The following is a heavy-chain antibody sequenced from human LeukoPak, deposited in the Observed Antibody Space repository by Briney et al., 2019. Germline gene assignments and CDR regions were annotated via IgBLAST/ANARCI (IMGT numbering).Heavy chain of an antibody. CDR3: AKGLHVTMVRGSIADGFDM. CDR2: ISGIGGST. V-gene: IGHV3-23*01. CDR1: GFTFSSYA. D-gene: IGHD3-10*01. J-gene: IGHJ3*02. Sequence: GGSLRLSCAASGFTFSSYAMSWVRQAPGKGLEWVSTISGIGGSTYYADSVKGRFTISRDNSKNTLFLQMNSLRAEDTAVYYCAKGLHVTMVRGSIADGFDMWGQGTMVTVSS.